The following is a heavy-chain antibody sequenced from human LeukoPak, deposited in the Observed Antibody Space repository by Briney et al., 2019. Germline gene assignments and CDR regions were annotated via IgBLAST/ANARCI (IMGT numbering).Heavy chain of an antibody. D-gene: IGHD3-9*01. Sequence: GGSLRLYCAASGFTFSSYSMNWVRQAPGKGLEWVSSISSSSSYIYYADSVKGRFTISRDNSKNTLYLQMNSLRAEDTAVYYCATPKTGYFWRFDYWGQGTLVTVSS. J-gene: IGHJ4*02. CDR3: ATPKTGYFWRFDY. V-gene: IGHV3-21*01. CDR2: ISSSSSYI. CDR1: GFTFSSYS.